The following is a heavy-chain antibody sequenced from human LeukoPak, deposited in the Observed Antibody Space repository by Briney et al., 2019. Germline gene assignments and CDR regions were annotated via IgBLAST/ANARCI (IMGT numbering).Heavy chain of an antibody. CDR2: LYSTGTI. CDR1: GFTVSGNY. J-gene: IGHJ6*04. D-gene: IGHD1-14*01. V-gene: IGHV3-69-1*01. CDR3: ARDANRRDV. Sequence: GGSLRLSCAASGFTVSGNYMSWVRQAPGKGLEWVSVLYSTGTIYYADSVKGRFTISRDNAKNSLYLQMNSLRAEDTAVYYCARDANRRDVWGKGTTVTVSS.